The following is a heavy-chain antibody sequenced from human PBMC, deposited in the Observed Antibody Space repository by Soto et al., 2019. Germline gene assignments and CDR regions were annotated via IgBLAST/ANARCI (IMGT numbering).Heavy chain of an antibody. Sequence: GGSLRLSCAASGFTVSSNYMSWVRQAPGKGLEWVSVIYSGGSTYYADSVKGRFTISRDNSKNTLYLQMNSLRAEDTAVYYCARDRGGDGSYGWFDPWGQGTLVTVSS. CDR2: IYSGGST. J-gene: IGHJ5*02. D-gene: IGHD1-26*01. V-gene: IGHV3-53*01. CDR3: ARDRGGDGSYGWFDP. CDR1: GFTVSSNY.